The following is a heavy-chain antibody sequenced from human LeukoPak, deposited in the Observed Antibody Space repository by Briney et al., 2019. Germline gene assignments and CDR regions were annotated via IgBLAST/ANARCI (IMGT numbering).Heavy chain of an antibody. CDR2: IYSGGST. Sequence: PGGSLRLSCAASGFTVSSNYMSWVRQAPGKGLEWVSVIYSGGSTYYADSVKGRFTISRDNSKNTLYLQMNSLRAEDTAVYYCARGRESGYNNPFDIWGQGTMVTVSS. D-gene: IGHD5-24*01. J-gene: IGHJ3*02. CDR3: ARGRESGYNNPFDI. V-gene: IGHV3-53*01. CDR1: GFTVSSNY.